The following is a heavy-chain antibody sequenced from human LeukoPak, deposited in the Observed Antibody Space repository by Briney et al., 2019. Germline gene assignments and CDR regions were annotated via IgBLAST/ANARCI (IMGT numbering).Heavy chain of an antibody. J-gene: IGHJ4*02. CDR3: AKGWGSSSWYAGMIDY. Sequence: GGSLRLSCAASGFTFSSFGMSWVRQAPGKGLEWVSYISSSGSTIYYADSVKGRFTISRDNSKNTLYLQMNSLRAEDTAVYYCAKGWGSSSWYAGMIDYWGQGTLVTVSS. D-gene: IGHD6-13*01. CDR1: GFTFSSFG. V-gene: IGHV3-23*01. CDR2: ISSSGSTI.